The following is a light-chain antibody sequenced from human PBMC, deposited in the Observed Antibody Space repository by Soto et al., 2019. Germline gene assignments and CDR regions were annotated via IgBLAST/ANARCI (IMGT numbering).Light chain of an antibody. CDR1: QSVRTY. V-gene: IGKV1-39*01. J-gene: IGKJ2*01. Sequence: DIQMTQSPSSLSASVGDTVTITCRASQSVRTYLHWYQRKPGKAPKVLFYGASALQSGVPSRFSGSGSGTDFTLTVSSLQPEDFATYYCQQSFTTPYTFGQGTKLEIK. CDR2: GAS. CDR3: QQSFTTPYT.